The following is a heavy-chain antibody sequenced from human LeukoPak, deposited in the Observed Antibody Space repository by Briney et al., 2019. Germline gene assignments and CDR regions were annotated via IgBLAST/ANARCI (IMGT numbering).Heavy chain of an antibody. D-gene: IGHD2-15*01. CDR2: ISGSGGST. CDR3: AKGLRYCSGGSCYSLGDAFDI. CDR1: GFTFSSYA. Sequence: GGPLRLSCAASGFTFSSYAMSWVRQAPGKGLEWVSAISGSGGSTYYADSVKGRFTISRDNSKNTLYLQMNSLRAEDTAVYYCAKGLRYCSGGSCYSLGDAFDIWGQGTMVTVSS. V-gene: IGHV3-23*01. J-gene: IGHJ3*02.